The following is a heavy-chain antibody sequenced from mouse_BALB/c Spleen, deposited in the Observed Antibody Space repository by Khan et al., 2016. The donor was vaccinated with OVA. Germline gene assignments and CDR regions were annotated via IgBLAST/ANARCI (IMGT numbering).Heavy chain of an antibody. CDR3: ARSASYWFFDV. Sequence: QIQLVQSGPELKKPGETVKISCKAAEYTFTNYGMNWVKQAPGKGLKWMGWINTYTGEPTYADDFKGRFAFSLETSANTAYLQINNLKNEDTATSFCARSASYWFFDVWGAGTTVTVSS. V-gene: IGHV9-3-1*01. CDR2: INTYTGEP. J-gene: IGHJ1*01. D-gene: IGHD6-1*01. CDR1: EYTFTNYG.